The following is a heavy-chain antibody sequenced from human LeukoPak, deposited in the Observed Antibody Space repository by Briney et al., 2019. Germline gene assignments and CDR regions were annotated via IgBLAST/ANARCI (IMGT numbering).Heavy chain of an antibody. CDR3: ASFSSLDSSGWYNAFDI. CDR2: IYHSGST. J-gene: IGHJ3*02. D-gene: IGHD6-19*01. Sequence: SETLSPTCAVSGYSISSGYYWGWIRQPPGKGLEWLGSIYHSGSTYYNPSLKSRVTISVDTSKNQFSLKLSSVTAADTAVYYCASFSSLDSSGWYNAFDIWGQGTMVTVSS. V-gene: IGHV4-38-2*01. CDR1: GYSISSGYY.